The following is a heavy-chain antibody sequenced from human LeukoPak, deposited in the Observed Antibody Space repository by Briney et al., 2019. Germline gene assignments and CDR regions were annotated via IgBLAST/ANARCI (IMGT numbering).Heavy chain of an antibody. V-gene: IGHV3-48*04. CDR2: ISSSSSTI. J-gene: IGHJ3*02. CDR1: GLTFSSYS. Sequence: GGSLRLSCAASGLTFSSYSMNWVRQAPGKGLEWVSYISSSSSTINYADSVKGRFTISRDNAKNSLYLQMNSLRAEDTAVHYCARDCGGDCYSTRYAFDIWGQGTMVTVSS. D-gene: IGHD2-21*02. CDR3: ARDCGGDCYSTRYAFDI.